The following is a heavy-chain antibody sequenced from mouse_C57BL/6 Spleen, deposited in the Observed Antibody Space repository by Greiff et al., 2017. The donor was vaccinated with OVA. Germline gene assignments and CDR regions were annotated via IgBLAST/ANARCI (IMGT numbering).Heavy chain of an antibody. V-gene: IGHV5-4*01. Sequence: KLVESGGGLVKPGGSLKLSCAASGFTFSSYAMSWVRQTPEKRLEWVATISDGGSYTYYPDNVKGRFTISRDNAKNNLYLQMSHLKSEDTAMYYCARDEGWLDYWGQGTTLTVSS. CDR2: ISDGGSYT. CDR3: ARDEGWLDY. CDR1: GFTFSSYA. D-gene: IGHD2-3*01. J-gene: IGHJ2*01.